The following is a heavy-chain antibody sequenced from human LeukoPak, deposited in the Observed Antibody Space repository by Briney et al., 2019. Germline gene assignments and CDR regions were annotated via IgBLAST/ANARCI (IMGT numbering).Heavy chain of an antibody. D-gene: IGHD5-24*01. Sequence: GGSLRLSCAASGFTFSSYWMYWVRQAPGKGLEWVSSISSSSSYIYYADSVKGRFTISRDNAKNSLYLQMNSLRAEDTAVYYCALNEMATICYCGQGTLVTVSS. CDR2: ISSSSSYI. V-gene: IGHV3-21*01. CDR3: ALNEMATICY. J-gene: IGHJ4*02. CDR1: GFTFSSYW.